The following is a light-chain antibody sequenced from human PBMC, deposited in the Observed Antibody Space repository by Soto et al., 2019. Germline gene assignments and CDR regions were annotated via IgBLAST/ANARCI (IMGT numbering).Light chain of an antibody. CDR3: TSDAIRNSLVL. CDR2: NVT. Sequence: QSALTQPASVSGSPGQSITISCTGASSDIGTYNYVSWHQQHPGTAHHLMLLNVTHRPSGVYNRSSGTNSANTSPPTSAVLPPDEAADYYCTSDAIRNSLVLFGAGTKLTVL. J-gene: IGLJ3*02. V-gene: IGLV2-14*03. CDR1: SSDIGTYNY.